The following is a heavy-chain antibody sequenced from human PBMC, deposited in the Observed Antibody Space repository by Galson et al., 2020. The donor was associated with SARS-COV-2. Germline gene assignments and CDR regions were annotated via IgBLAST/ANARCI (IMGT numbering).Heavy chain of an antibody. CDR2: IYHSGST. CDR3: ARARESGSGTWFDP. Sequence: ETSETLSLTCAVSGGSISSGGYSWSWIRQPPGKGLEWIGYIYHSGSTYYNPSLKSRVTISVDRSKNQFSLKLSSVTAADTAVYYCARARESGSGTWFDPWGQGTLVTVSS. J-gene: IGHJ5*02. V-gene: IGHV4-30-2*01. CDR1: GGSISSGGYS. D-gene: IGHD3-10*01.